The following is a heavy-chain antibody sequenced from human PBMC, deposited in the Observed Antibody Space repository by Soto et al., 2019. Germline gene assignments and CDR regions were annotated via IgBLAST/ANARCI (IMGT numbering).Heavy chain of an antibody. J-gene: IGHJ5*02. CDR2: ISYSGST. CDR1: GASITTYY. Sequence: SETLSLTCSVSGASITTYYWSWIRQPPGKGLEWIGSISYSGSTKYNPSLESRVMISLDTSKNQFSLRLTSVTAADTALYYCARDWDSSGLFDPWGQGALVTAPQ. D-gene: IGHD3-10*01. CDR3: ARDWDSSGLFDP. V-gene: IGHV4-59*01.